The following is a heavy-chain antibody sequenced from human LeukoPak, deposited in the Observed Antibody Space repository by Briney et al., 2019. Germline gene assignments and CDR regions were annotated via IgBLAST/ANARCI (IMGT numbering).Heavy chain of an antibody. CDR2: IYYSGST. CDR3: ARIVSAVAGADY. J-gene: IGHJ4*02. Sequence: PSETLSLTCTVSGGSISSYYWSWIRQPPGKGLEWIGYIYYSGSTNYNPSLKSRVTISVDTSKNQFSLKLSSVTAADTAVYYCARIVSAVAGADYWGQGTLVTVSS. CDR1: GGSISSYY. D-gene: IGHD6-19*01. V-gene: IGHV4-59*01.